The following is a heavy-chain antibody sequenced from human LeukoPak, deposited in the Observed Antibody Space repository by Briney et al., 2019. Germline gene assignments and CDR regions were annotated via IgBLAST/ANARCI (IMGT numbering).Heavy chain of an antibody. V-gene: IGHV3-7*01. CDR3: ARGHYGVYA. Sequence: GGSLRLSCAASGFTFSNYWMGWLRQAPGKELEWVTNIENDGSEKYYVDSVKGRFTISRDNAENSLYIQMNSLTVDYTALYYCARGHYGVYAWSEGTLVTVSS. CDR1: GFTFSNYW. CDR2: IENDGSEK. J-gene: IGHJ5*02. D-gene: IGHD4-17*01.